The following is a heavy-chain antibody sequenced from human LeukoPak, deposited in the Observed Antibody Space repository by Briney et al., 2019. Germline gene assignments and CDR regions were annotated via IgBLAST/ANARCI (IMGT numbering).Heavy chain of an antibody. CDR2: IDYSGST. Sequence: PSETLSLTCTVSGGSISSSSYYWGWIRQPPGKGLEWIGSIDYSGSTYYNPSLKSRVTISVDTSKNQFSLKLSSVTAADTAVYYCARHGAPIYGHYVSDTLYYFDYWGQGTLVTVSS. J-gene: IGHJ4*02. D-gene: IGHD4-17*01. V-gene: IGHV4-39*01. CDR3: ARHGAPIYGHYVSDTLYYFDY. CDR1: GGSISSSSYY.